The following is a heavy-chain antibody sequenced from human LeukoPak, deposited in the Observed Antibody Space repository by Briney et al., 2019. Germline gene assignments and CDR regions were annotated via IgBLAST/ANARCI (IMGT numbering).Heavy chain of an antibody. CDR1: GFTFSSYG. CDR3: ANGEYYYDRAQDY. Sequence: GGSLRLSCAASGFTFSSYGMHWVRQAPGKGLEWVAVISYDGSNKYYADSVKGRFTISRDNSKNTLYLQMNSLRAEDTAVYYCANGEYYYDRAQDYWGQGTLVTVSS. J-gene: IGHJ4*02. V-gene: IGHV3-30*18. D-gene: IGHD3-22*01. CDR2: ISYDGSNK.